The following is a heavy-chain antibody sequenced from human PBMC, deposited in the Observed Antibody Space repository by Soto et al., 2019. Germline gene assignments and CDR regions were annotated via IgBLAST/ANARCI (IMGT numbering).Heavy chain of an antibody. Sequence: QVQLVQSGAEVKKPGASVKVSCKASGYTFTTYYMHWVRQAPGQGLEWMGTINPSGGSTTYAQKFQGRDTMTRDTSTSTLYMELSNLRSEDTAVYYCASEGRIAVARWFDPWGQGTLVTVSS. CDR2: INPSGGST. CDR1: GYTFTTYY. V-gene: IGHV1-46*03. J-gene: IGHJ5*02. D-gene: IGHD6-19*01. CDR3: ASEGRIAVARWFDP.